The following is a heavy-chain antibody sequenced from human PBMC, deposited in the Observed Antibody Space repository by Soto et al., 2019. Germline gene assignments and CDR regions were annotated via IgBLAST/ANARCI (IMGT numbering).Heavy chain of an antibody. V-gene: IGHV4-31*09. J-gene: IGHJ3*01. D-gene: IGHD6-19*01. CDR3: AHSTGWYRLDL. CDR1: GGSISSGGYY. CDR2: SFHTGNT. Sequence: SETLSLTCTVSGGSISSGGYYWSWIRQHPGRGLEWIGDSFHTGNTNYNPSLKSRVTISVDKSKNQFSLKLTSVTAADTAVYYCAHSTGWYRLDLWGQGTLVT.